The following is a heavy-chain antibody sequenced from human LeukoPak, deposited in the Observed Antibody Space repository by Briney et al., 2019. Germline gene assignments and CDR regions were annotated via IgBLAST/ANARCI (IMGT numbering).Heavy chain of an antibody. CDR1: EFSLTIPGVG. V-gene: IGHV2-5*01. CDR2: IYWNDDK. J-gene: IGHJ6*03. Sequence: ESGPTLVKPTQTLTLTCTFSEFSLTIPGVGVGWTRQPPGKALEWLALIYWNDDKRYSPSLKSRLTITKDTSKNQVVLTMTNMDPVDTATYYCAHSFPYYYYMDVWGKGTTVTISS. CDR3: AHSFPYYYYMDV. D-gene: IGHD2-21*01.